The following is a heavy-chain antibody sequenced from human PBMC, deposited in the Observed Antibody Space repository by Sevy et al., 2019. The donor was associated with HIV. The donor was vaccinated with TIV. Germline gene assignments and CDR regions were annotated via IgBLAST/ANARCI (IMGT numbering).Heavy chain of an antibody. D-gene: IGHD2-15*01. J-gene: IGHJ4*02. CDR3: ARRLAAGGLPLDY. CDR2: ISGYNGNT. V-gene: IGHV1-18*01. CDR1: GYMFTTYG. Sequence: ASVKVSCKTSGYMFTTYGINWVRQAPGQGLEWMGWISGYNGNTKYGQKFEGRVTMTIDTSSTTAYMELRSLRADDTAVYFCARRLAAGGLPLDYWGQGTLVTVSS.